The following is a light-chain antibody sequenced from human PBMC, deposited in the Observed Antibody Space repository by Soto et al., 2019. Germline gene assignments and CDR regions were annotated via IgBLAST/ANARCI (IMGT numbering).Light chain of an antibody. J-gene: IGKJ1*01. CDR2: GAS. CDR3: QQYVSSPRT. V-gene: IGKV3-20*01. CDR1: QIVSSSY. Sequence: VMTQAPATLSLSPGDRATLSCRASQIVSSSYLAWYQQKPGQAPRLLMYGASNRATGIPDRFSGSGSGTDFTLTISGLEPEDFAVYYCQQYVSSPRTFGQGTKVDIK.